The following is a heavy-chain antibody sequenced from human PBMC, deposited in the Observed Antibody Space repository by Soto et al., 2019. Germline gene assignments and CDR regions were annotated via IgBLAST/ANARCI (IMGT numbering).Heavy chain of an antibody. CDR3: AKGGWCSGGSCYTAFDI. J-gene: IGHJ3*02. V-gene: IGHV4-30-2*01. CDR1: GGSISSSSYS. CDR2: IYHSGST. D-gene: IGHD2-15*01. Sequence: PSETLSLTCTVSGGSISSSSYSWSWIRQPPGKGLEWIGYIYHSGSTYYNPSLKSRVTISVDRSKNQFSLKLSSVTAADTAVYYCAKGGWCSGGSCYTAFDIWGQGTMVTVSS.